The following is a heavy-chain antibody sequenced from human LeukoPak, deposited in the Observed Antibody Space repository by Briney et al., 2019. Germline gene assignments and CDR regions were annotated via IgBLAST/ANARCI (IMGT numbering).Heavy chain of an antibody. J-gene: IGHJ3*01. D-gene: IGHD3-22*01. CDR3: ARASYYYDTTGLGAVDF. Sequence: PGGSVRLSGAASGVSFDDHARCWVRQAPGKGLEWISGINWNSDNIGYADSVKGRFTISRDDAKNSLFLQMNSLRAEDTALYYCARASYYYDTTGLGAVDFWGQGTMVTVSS. V-gene: IGHV3-9*01. CDR1: GVSFDDHA. CDR2: INWNSDNI.